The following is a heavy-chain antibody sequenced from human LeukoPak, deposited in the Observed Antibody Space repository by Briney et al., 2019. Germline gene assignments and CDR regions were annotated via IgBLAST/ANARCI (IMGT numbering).Heavy chain of an antibody. D-gene: IGHD6-19*01. CDR1: GYTFTSYD. V-gene: IGHV1-69*13. CDR2: IIPIFGTA. Sequence: GASVKVSCKASGYTFTSYDISWVRQAPGQGLEWMGGIIPIFGTANYAQKFQGRVTITADESTSTAYMELSSLRSEDTAVYYCARSRPERYSSGWYYFDYWGQGTLVTVSS. J-gene: IGHJ4*02. CDR3: ARSRPERYSSGWYYFDY.